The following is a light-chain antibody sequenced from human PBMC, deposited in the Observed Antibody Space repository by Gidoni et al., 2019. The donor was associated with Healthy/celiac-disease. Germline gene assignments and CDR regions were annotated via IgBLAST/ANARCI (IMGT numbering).Light chain of an antibody. Sequence: DIQMTQYPSSLSASGGDRVTITCRASQSISSYLNWYQQKPGKAPKLLIYSESSLQSGVPSRFRGSGSGPDFTLTISRLQPEDFATYYYQQSYSTPNTFXQXTKLEIK. CDR1: QSISSY. J-gene: IGKJ2*01. CDR3: QQSYSTPNT. V-gene: IGKV1-39*01. CDR2: SES.